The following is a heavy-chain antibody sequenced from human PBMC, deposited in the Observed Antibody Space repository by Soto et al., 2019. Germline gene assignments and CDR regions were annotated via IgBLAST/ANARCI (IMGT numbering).Heavy chain of an antibody. V-gene: IGHV1-69*06. CDR1: GGTFSSYA. D-gene: IGHD5-18*01. J-gene: IGHJ4*02. CDR2: IIPVFGTG. CDR3: ARVGGTGGYTYGLDY. Sequence: SVKVSCKASGGTFSSYAISWVRQAPGQGLEWMGGIIPVFGTGIYAQKFQGRVTITADKSTNTAYMELSSLRSEDTAVYFCARVGGTGGYTYGLDYWGQGTLVTAPQ.